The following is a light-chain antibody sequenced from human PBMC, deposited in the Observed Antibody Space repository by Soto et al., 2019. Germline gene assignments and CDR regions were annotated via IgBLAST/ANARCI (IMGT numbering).Light chain of an antibody. V-gene: IGKV4-1*01. J-gene: IGKJ5*01. CDR1: QSVLYSSNNKNY. Sequence: DIVMTQSPDSLAVSLGERATINCKSSQSVLYSSNNKNYLSWYQQKPVQPPKLLIYWASIRESAVPDRFSGSGSGTDFTITISSLQAEDVAVYYCQQYYSSPSITFGQGTRLEIK. CDR2: WAS. CDR3: QQYYSSPSIT.